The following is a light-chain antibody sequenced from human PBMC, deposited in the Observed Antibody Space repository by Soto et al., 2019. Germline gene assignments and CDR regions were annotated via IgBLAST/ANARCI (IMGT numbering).Light chain of an antibody. CDR1: QSIGIY. CDR3: QQLNSYPLT. CDR2: AAS. Sequence: GDRVTITCRASQSIGIYLNWYQQEPGKAPKLLIYAASTLQSGVPSRFSGSGSGTDFTLTISSLQPEDFATYYCQQLNSYPLTFGGGTKVDIK. V-gene: IGKV1-9*01. J-gene: IGKJ4*01.